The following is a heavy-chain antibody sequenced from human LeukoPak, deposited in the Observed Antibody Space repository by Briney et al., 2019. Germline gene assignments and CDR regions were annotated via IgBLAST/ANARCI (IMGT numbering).Heavy chain of an antibody. CDR3: ARAERLVPNYYDSSGYYYALGY. J-gene: IGHJ4*02. Sequence: KGGGSLQISCKASGYIFTTYWIGWVRQLPGKGREWMGIIYPGDSDTRYSPSFQGQVTISADRSISTAYLQWSSLKASDTAMYYCARAERLVPNYYDSSGYYYALGYWGQGTLVTVSS. V-gene: IGHV5-51*01. D-gene: IGHD3-22*01. CDR1: GYIFTTYW. CDR2: IYPGDSDT.